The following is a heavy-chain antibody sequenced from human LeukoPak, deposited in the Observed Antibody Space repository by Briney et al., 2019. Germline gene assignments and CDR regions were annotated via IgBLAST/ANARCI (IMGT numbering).Heavy chain of an antibody. V-gene: IGHV3-21*01. CDR1: GFTFTTYG. Sequence: PGRSLRLSCAVSGFTFTTYGMHWVRQAPGKGLEWVSSISGRSDDIYYADSVKGRFTISRDNSKNSLYLQMKRLRAEDTALYYCARRGYHDYSGFDYWGQGTLVTVSS. CDR3: ARRGYHDYSGFDY. D-gene: IGHD1-26*01. J-gene: IGHJ4*02. CDR2: ISGRSDDI.